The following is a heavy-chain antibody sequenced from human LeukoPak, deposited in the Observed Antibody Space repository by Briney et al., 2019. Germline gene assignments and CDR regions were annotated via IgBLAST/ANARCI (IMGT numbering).Heavy chain of an antibody. CDR3: ARTQRGVYCDGDCEVFFFDC. Sequence: SETLSLTCTVSGGSISSYYWSWIRQPAGKGLEWIGRIYTSGSTNYNPSLKSRVTMSVDTSKNQFSLKLSSVTAADTAVYYCARTQRGVYCDGDCEVFFFDCWGQGTLVTVSS. CDR2: IYTSGST. V-gene: IGHV4-4*07. D-gene: IGHD2-21*02. J-gene: IGHJ4*02. CDR1: GGSISSYY.